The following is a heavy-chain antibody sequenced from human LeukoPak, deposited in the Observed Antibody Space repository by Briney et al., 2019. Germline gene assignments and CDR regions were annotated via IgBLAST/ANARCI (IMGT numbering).Heavy chain of an antibody. CDR1: GGSISSYY. Sequence: PSETLSLTCTVSGGSISSYYWSWIRQPPGKGLEWIGYIYYSGSTNYNPSLKSRVTISVDTSKNQFSLKLSSVTAADTAVYYCARGSPWTGRLEAYYFDYWGQGTLVTVSS. CDR2: IYYSGST. V-gene: IGHV4-59*01. CDR3: ARGSPWTGRLEAYYFDY. D-gene: IGHD5-12*01. J-gene: IGHJ4*02.